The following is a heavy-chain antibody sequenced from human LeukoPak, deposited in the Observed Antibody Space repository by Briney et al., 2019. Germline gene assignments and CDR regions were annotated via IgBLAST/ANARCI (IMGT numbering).Heavy chain of an antibody. D-gene: IGHD3-22*01. CDR1: GFIFHDYA. CDR3: ARESESSGWYDF. J-gene: IGHJ5*01. CDR2: ISGDGGST. V-gene: IGHV3-43*02. Sequence: GGSLRLSCAAPGFIFHDYAIHWVRQPPGKGLEWVSLISGDGGSTFYADSVKGRFTISRDNSKNSLYLQMSSLRMEDTALYYCARESESSGWYDFWGQGTLVTVSS.